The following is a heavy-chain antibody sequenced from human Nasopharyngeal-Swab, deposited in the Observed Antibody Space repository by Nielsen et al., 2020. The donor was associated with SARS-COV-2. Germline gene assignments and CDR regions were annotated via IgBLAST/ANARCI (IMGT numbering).Heavy chain of an antibody. J-gene: IGHJ4*02. V-gene: IGHV5-51*01. CDR3: ARPQSLLEAYYGY. CDR1: GYSFTSYW. CDR2: IYPGDSDT. D-gene: IGHD3-10*01. Sequence: QVSCKGSGYSFTSYWIGWVRQMPGKGLEWMGFIYPGDSDTRYSPSFQGQVTIPADKYISTAYLQWSSLKASDTAMYYCARPQSLLEAYYGYWGQGTLVTVSS.